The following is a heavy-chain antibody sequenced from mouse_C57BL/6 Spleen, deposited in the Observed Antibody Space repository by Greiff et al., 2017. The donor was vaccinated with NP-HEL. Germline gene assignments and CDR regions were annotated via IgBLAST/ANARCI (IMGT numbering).Heavy chain of an antibody. Sequence: VQLQQPGTELVKPGASVKLSCKASGYTFTSYWMHWVKQRPGQGLEWIGNINPSNGGTNYNEKFKSKATLTVDKSSSTAYMQLSSLTSEDSAVYYCASTPYYYGSSSYYFDYWGQGTTLTVSS. J-gene: IGHJ2*01. D-gene: IGHD1-1*01. CDR2: INPSNGGT. CDR1: GYTFTSYW. V-gene: IGHV1-53*01. CDR3: ASTPYYYGSSSYYFDY.